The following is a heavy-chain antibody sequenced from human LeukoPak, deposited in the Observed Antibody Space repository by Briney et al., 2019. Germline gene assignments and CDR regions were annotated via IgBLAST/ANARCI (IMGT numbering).Heavy chain of an antibody. Sequence: GGSLRLSCAASGFTFNSYAMHWVRQAPGKGLDWVAVMSYDGSTKCYAGSVKGRFTISRDNSKNTLYLQMNSLRDEDTAVYYCARDLQATIFGVPSSWGQGTLVTVSS. V-gene: IGHV3-30-3*01. CDR3: ARDLQATIFGVPSS. J-gene: IGHJ4*02. D-gene: IGHD3-3*01. CDR2: MSYDGSTK. CDR1: GFTFNSYA.